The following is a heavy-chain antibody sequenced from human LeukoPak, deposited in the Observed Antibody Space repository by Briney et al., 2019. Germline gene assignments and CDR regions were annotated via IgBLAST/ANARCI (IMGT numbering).Heavy chain of an antibody. J-gene: IGHJ4*02. V-gene: IGHV3-30*03. D-gene: IGHD6-13*01. CDR1: GFTFSSYG. CDR3: ATIAAAGYYFGY. CDR2: ISYDGSNK. Sequence: PGGSLRLSCAASGFTFSSYGMHWVRQAPGKGLEWVAVISYDGSNKYYADSVKGRFTISRDNSKNTLYLQMNSLRAEDTAVYYCATIAAAGYYFGYWGQGTLVTVSS.